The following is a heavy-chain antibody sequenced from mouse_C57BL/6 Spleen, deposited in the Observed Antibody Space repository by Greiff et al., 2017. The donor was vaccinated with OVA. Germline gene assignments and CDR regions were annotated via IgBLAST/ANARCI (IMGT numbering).Heavy chain of an antibody. D-gene: IGHD2-4*01. Sequence: VQLQQSVAELVRPGASVKLSCTASGFNIKNTYMHWVKQRPEQGLEWIGRIDPANGNTKYAPKFQGKATITTDTSSNTAYLQLSSLTSEDTAIYYCARSHYDYDEGWYFDVWGTGTTVTVSS. V-gene: IGHV14-3*01. J-gene: IGHJ1*03. CDR1: GFNIKNTY. CDR2: IDPANGNT. CDR3: ARSHYDYDEGWYFDV.